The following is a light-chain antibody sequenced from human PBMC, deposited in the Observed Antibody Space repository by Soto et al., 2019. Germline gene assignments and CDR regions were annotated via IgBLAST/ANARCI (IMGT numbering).Light chain of an antibody. CDR3: SSRTSATTVV. V-gene: IGLV2-14*03. J-gene: IGLJ3*02. CDR1: SSDVGSYNY. Sequence: QSALTQPASVSGSPGQSITISCTGTSSDVGSYNYVSWYQQHPGEAPKVMIYDVSSRPSGVSTRFSGSKSGNTASLTISGLQGEDEAQYYCSSRTSATTVVFGGGTKLTVL. CDR2: DVS.